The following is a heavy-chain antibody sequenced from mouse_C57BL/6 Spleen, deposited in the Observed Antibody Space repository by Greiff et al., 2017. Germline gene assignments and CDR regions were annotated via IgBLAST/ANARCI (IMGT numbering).Heavy chain of an antibody. Sequence: VQLKESGGDLVKPGGSLKLSCAASGFTFSSYGMSWVRQTPDKRLEWVATISSGGSYTYYPDSVKGRFTISRDNAKNTLYLQISRLKSEDTAMYYCACDSRFGYWGQGTTLTVSS. CDR2: ISSGGSYT. CDR1: GFTFSSYG. D-gene: IGHD2-4*01. V-gene: IGHV5-6*01. CDR3: ACDSRFGY. J-gene: IGHJ2*01.